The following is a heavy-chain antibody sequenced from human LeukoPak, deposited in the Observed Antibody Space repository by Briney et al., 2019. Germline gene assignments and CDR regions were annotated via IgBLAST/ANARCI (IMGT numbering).Heavy chain of an antibody. CDR1: GGSISTSTYN. CDR3: AKQVRSTVVMIKAV. J-gene: IGHJ6*04. Sequence: SETLSLTCTVAGGSISTSTYNWGWIRQPPGQGLEWIGSVYYTGITYYNPSVESRVTISVDTSKNHFSLELNSVTAADTGVYFYAKQVRSTVVMIKAVWGKGTTVIVSS. V-gene: IGHV4-39*01. CDR2: VYYTGIT. D-gene: IGHD3-22*01.